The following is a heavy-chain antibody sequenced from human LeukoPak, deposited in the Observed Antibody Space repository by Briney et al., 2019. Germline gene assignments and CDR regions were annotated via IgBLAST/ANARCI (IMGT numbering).Heavy chain of an antibody. CDR3: ARAPLGYCSSTSCSGNAFDI. D-gene: IGHD2-2*01. CDR1: GFTFSSYA. CDR2: ISSNGGST. V-gene: IGHV3-64*01. Sequence: GGSLRLSCAASGFTFSSYAMHWVRQAPGKGLEYVSAISSNGGSTYYANSVKGRFTISRDNSKNTLYLQMGSLRAEDMAVYYCARAPLGYCSSTSCSGNAFDIWGQGTMVTVSS. J-gene: IGHJ3*02.